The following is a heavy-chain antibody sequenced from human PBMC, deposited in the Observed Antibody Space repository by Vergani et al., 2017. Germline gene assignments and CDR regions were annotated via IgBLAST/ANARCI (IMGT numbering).Heavy chain of an antibody. D-gene: IGHD3-3*01. Sequence: EVQLLESGGDLVQPGGSLRLSCAASGFTFIMHAMSWVRQAPGKGLEWVSTLSASDRRTHYADSVKGRFTISRDNSKNTLFLQMSSLRAEDTAVYYCAKDLRWSVVTSSDFWGQGTQVTVSS. CDR3: AKDLRWSVVTSSDF. V-gene: IGHV3-23*01. CDR2: LSASDRRT. J-gene: IGHJ4*02. CDR1: GFTFIMHA.